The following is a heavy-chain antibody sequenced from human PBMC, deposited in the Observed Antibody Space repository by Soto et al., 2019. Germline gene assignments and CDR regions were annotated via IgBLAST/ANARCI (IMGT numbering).Heavy chain of an antibody. V-gene: IGHV3-64D*06. Sequence: GGSLRLSCSASGLNFNDYAMHWVRQAAGKGLKYVSSISRNGVSTYYADSVKGRFTISRDNSKNTLYLQMNSLRVEDTAVYYCVKDRFVNYWGQGALVTVSS. CDR1: GLNFNDYA. CDR2: ISRNGVST. D-gene: IGHD3-3*01. J-gene: IGHJ4*02. CDR3: VKDRFVNY.